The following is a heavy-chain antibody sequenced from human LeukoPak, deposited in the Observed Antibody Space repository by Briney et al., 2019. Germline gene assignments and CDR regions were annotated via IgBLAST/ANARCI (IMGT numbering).Heavy chain of an antibody. CDR1: GFTFSSHP. CDR3: VKGRTGYNPDAFDM. V-gene: IGHV3-21*05. J-gene: IGHJ3*02. Sequence: GGSLRLSCAASGFTFSSHPMNWVRQAPGKGLAWVSYISRSTTDIRYAESVRGRFTIFRDNAENSLFLQMNSLRHEDTAVYYCVKGRTGYNPDAFDMWGRGTMVTVSS. CDR2: ISRSTTDI. D-gene: IGHD5-24*01.